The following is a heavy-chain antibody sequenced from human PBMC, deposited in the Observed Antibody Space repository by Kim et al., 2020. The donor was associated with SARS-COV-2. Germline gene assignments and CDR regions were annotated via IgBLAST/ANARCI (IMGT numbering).Heavy chain of an antibody. J-gene: IGHJ4*02. CDR3: AKDHPSSGWPTFDS. Sequence: GGSLRLSCAASGFTFSRRAMSWVRQVPGKGLEWIASVNNNNNPYYADSVKGRFTVSRHITKDTLYLQMNSLRADDTALYYCAKDHPSSGWPTFDSWGQGTLVAVSS. CDR2: VNNNNNP. CDR1: GFTFSRRA. D-gene: IGHD6-19*01. V-gene: IGHV3-23*05.